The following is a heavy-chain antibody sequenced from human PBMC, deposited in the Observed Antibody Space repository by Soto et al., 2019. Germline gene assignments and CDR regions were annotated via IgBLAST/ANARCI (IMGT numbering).Heavy chain of an antibody. J-gene: IGHJ6*02. CDR1: GYSFSNYW. Sequence: GESLKISCKGSGYSFSNYWIGWVRQMPGKGLEWMAIIYPGDSDTRYSPSFQGQVTTSADKSISTAYLQWSSLKASDTAMYYCARLTAGSGSYYYYYYGMDVWGQGTTVTVSS. CDR2: IYPGDSDT. V-gene: IGHV5-51*01. D-gene: IGHD3-10*01. CDR3: ARLTAGSGSYYYYYYGMDV.